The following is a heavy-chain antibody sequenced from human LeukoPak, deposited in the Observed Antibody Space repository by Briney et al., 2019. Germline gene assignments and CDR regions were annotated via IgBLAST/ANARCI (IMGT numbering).Heavy chain of an antibody. Sequence: GGSLRLSCAASGFTFSSYGMHWVRQAPGKGLEWVAFIRYDGSNKYYADSVKGRFTISRDNSKNTLYLQMNSLRAEDTAVYYCAKYSTASAWGYYDSSGFFYFDYWGQGTLVTVSS. CDR3: AKYSTASAWGYYDSSGFFYFDY. CDR2: IRYDGSNK. V-gene: IGHV3-30*02. D-gene: IGHD3-22*01. J-gene: IGHJ4*02. CDR1: GFTFSSYG.